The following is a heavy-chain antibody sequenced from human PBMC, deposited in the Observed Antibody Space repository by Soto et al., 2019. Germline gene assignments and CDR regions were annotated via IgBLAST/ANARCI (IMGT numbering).Heavy chain of an antibody. V-gene: IGHV1-18*01. Sequence: QVQLVQSGAEVKKPGASVKVSCKASGYTFTSYYISWVRQAPGQGLEWMGWISAYNGNTNYAQKLQGRVTMNTATSTSTDYMELRSLRYDDTAVYYCARDLPPVDYWGQGTLVTVSS. CDR3: ARDLPPVDY. J-gene: IGHJ4*02. CDR1: GYTFTSYY. CDR2: ISAYNGNT.